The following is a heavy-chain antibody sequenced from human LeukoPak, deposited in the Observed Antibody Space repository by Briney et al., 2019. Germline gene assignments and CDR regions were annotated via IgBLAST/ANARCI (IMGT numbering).Heavy chain of an antibody. V-gene: IGHV3-23*01. D-gene: IGHD5-18*01. J-gene: IGHJ3*01. CDR3: AKAPNQYSTSDAFDV. CDR2: LGHTGDDT. Sequence: GGSLRLSCAASGFSFNNYAMSWVRQAPGKGLEWVSTLGHTGDDTYYADSVKGRFTISRDNSRNTLFLQLNSLRGEDTAVYYCAKAPNQYSTSDAFDVWGQGTMVTVSS. CDR1: GFSFNNYA.